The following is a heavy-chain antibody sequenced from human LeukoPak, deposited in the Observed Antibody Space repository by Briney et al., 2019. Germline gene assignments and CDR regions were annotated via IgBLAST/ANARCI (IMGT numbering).Heavy chain of an antibody. J-gene: IGHJ6*03. CDR3: ATTVPPDYYYSYSMDV. V-gene: IGHV4-34*01. CDR2: INHSGST. D-gene: IGHD4-17*01. CDR1: GGSFSGYY. Sequence: SETLSLTCAVYGGSFSGYYWSWIRQPPGKGLEWIGEINHSGSTNYNPSLKSRVTISVDTSKNQFSLKLSSVTAADTAVYYCATTVPPDYYYSYSMDVWGKGTTVTVSS.